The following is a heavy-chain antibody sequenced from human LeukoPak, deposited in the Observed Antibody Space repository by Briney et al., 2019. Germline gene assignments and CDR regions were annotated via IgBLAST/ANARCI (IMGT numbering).Heavy chain of an antibody. CDR2: IYYSGST. J-gene: IGHJ4*02. Sequence: KPSQTLSLTCTVSGGSISSGGYSWSWIRQHPGKGLEWIGYIYYSGSTYYNPSLESRVTISVDTSKNQFSLKLSSVTAADTAVYYCAREGGPYRPLDYSGQGTLVTVAS. V-gene: IGHV4-31*03. CDR1: GGSISSGGYS. D-gene: IGHD6-25*01. CDR3: AREGGPYRPLDY.